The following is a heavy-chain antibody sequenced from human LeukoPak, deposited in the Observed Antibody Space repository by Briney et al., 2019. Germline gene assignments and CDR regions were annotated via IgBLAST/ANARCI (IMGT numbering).Heavy chain of an antibody. J-gene: IGHJ4*02. CDR1: GFTFSSYW. Sequence: GGSLRLSCAASGFTFSSYWMSWVRQAPGKGLEWVANIKQDGSEKYYVDSVKGRFTISRDNAKNSLYLQMNSLRAEDTAVYYCAKGSNWNLPYYFDYWGQGTQVTVSS. V-gene: IGHV3-7*01. CDR2: IKQDGSEK. D-gene: IGHD1-20*01. CDR3: AKGSNWNLPYYFDY.